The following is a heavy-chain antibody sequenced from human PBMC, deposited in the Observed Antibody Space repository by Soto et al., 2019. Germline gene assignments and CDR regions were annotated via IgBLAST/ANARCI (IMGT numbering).Heavy chain of an antibody. V-gene: IGHV4-59*01. CDR3: ARMRGLGEISPYIAY. Sequence: QVQLQESGPGLVKPSETLSLTCSVSGGSSSDYQWNWIRQPPGKGLEWIGYIYYSGRTNYNPSLNSRVTKSLDTSTNQFSLRLRSVTAADTAVYYCARMRGLGEISPYIAYWGQGTLVTVSS. CDR1: GGSSSDYQ. J-gene: IGHJ4*02. CDR2: IYYSGRT. D-gene: IGHD3-16*02.